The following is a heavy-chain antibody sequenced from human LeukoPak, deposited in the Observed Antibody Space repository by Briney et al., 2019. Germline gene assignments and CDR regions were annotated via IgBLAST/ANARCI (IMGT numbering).Heavy chain of an antibody. CDR2: IIPIFGTA. J-gene: IGHJ4*02. Sequence: ASVKVSCKASGGTFGSYAISWVRQAPGQGLEWMGGIIPIFGTANYAQKFQGRVTITTDESTSTAYMELSSLRSEDTAVYYCASWAGGYDFWSGYYVHFDYWGQGTLVTVSS. D-gene: IGHD3-3*01. CDR3: ASWAGGYDFWSGYYVHFDY. CDR1: GGTFGSYA. V-gene: IGHV1-69*05.